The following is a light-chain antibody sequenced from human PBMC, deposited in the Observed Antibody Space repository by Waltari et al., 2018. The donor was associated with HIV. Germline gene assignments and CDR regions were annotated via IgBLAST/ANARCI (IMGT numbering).Light chain of an antibody. V-gene: IGLV2-23*02. CDR3: RAYAGTTDFVV. CDR2: EVT. J-gene: IGLJ2*01. Sequence: QSALTHHASVSRSLGQSITSSSNGTTGNIGKFNLVTRYQQHPGKAPKLMIYEVTRRPSGISRRFSASKSDNTASLTISGLRAEDEAAYYCRAYAGTTDFVVFGGGT. CDR1: TGNIGKFNL.